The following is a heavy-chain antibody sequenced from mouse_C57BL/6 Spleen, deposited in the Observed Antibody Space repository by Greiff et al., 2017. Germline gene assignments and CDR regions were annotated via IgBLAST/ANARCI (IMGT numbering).Heavy chain of an antibody. J-gene: IGHJ2*01. CDR3: ARGVEPHYYGSSY. Sequence: QVQLQQPGAELVKPGASVKLSCKASGYTFTSYWMHWVKQRPGQGLEWIGMIHPNSGSTNYNEKFKSKATLTVDTSSSTAYMQRSSLTSEDSAVYYCARGVEPHYYGSSYWGQGTTLTVSS. CDR1: GYTFTSYW. D-gene: IGHD1-1*01. V-gene: IGHV1-64*01. CDR2: IHPNSGST.